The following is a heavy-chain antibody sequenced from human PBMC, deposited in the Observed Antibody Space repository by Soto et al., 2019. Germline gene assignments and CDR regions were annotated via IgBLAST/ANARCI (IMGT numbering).Heavy chain of an antibody. CDR1: GFTFSSYG. V-gene: IGHV3-33*01. D-gene: IGHD5-18*01. J-gene: IGHJ1*01. CDR2: IWYDGSNK. CDR3: ARENRPWIQLWFIQH. Sequence: PGGSLRLSCAASGFTFSSYGMHWVRQAPGKGLEWVAVIWYDGSNKYYADSVKGRFTISRDNSKNTLYLQMNSLRAEDTAVYYCARENRPWIQLWFIQHWGQGTLVTVSS.